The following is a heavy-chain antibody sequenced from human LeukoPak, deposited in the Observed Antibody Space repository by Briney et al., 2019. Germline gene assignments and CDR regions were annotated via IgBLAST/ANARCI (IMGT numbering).Heavy chain of an antibody. CDR3: ARWVRGYCSGGSCYSRDYYFDY. CDR1: GYTFTSDG. D-gene: IGHD2-15*01. V-gene: IGHV1-18*01. J-gene: IGHJ4*02. Sequence: ASVKVSCKASGYTFTSDGISWVRQAPGQGLEWMGWISAYKGNTNYAQKLQGRVTMTTDTSTSTAYMELRSLRSADTPVYYCARWVRGYCSGGSCYSRDYYFDYWGQGTLVTVSS. CDR2: ISAYKGNT.